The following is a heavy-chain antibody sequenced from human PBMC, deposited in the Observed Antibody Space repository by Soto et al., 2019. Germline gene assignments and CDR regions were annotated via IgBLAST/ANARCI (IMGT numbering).Heavy chain of an antibody. J-gene: IGHJ4*02. CDR1: GGSISSGGYY. CDR2: IYYSGST. CDR3: ARDLRMATSNKGFDY. V-gene: IGHV4-31*03. D-gene: IGHD5-12*01. Sequence: SETLSLTCTVSGGSISSGGYYWSWIRQHPGKGLEWIGYIYYSGSTYYNPSLKSRVTISVDTSKNQFSLKLSSVTAADTAVYYCARDLRMATSNKGFDYWGQGTRVTVSS.